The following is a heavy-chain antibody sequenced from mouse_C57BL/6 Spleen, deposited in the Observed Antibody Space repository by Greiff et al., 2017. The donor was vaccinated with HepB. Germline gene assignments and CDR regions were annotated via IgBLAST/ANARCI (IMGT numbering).Heavy chain of an antibody. CDR3: ARRETHGGSSRYYAMDY. J-gene: IGHJ4*01. V-gene: IGHV1-63*01. D-gene: IGHD1-1*01. CDR2: IYPGGGYT. Sequence: VQLQQSGAELVRPGTSVKMSCKASGYTFTNYWIGWAKQRPGHGLEWIGDIYPGGGYTNYNEKFKGKATLTADKSSSTSYMQFSSLKSEDSAIYNCARRETHGGSSRYYAMDYWGQGTSVTVSS. CDR1: GYTFTNYW.